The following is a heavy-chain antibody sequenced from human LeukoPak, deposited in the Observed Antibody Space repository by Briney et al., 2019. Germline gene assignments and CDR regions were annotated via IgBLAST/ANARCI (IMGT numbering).Heavy chain of an antibody. CDR2: ISSSSSPI. CDR3: ARADYGGNSGFDY. Sequence: GGSLRLSCAASGFTISSYAMNWVRQAPGKGLEWVSYISSSSSPINYADSVKGRFTISRDNAKNSLYLQMNSLRDEDTAVYYCARADYGGNSGFDYWGQGTLVTVSS. V-gene: IGHV3-48*02. D-gene: IGHD4-23*01. J-gene: IGHJ4*02. CDR1: GFTISSYA.